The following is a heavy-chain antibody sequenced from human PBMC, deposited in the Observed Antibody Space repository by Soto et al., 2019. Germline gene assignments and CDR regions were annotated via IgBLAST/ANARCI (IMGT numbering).Heavy chain of an antibody. CDR1: GFIFTSYW. D-gene: IGHD2-2*01. Sequence: GESLKISCKGSGFIFTSYWIGWVRQMPGKGLEWMGIIYPGDSNTRYSPSFQGQVTISADKSISTAFLQWNSLKASDTAMYYCARQRYCSSTACYPVDYWGQGTLVTVSS. CDR2: IYPGDSNT. V-gene: IGHV5-51*01. CDR3: ARQRYCSSTACYPVDY. J-gene: IGHJ4*02.